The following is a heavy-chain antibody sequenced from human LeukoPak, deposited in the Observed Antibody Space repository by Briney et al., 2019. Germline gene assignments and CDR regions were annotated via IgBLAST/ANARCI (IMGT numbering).Heavy chain of an antibody. CDR1: GYTFTGYY. J-gene: IGHJ4*02. Sequence: ASVKVSCKASGYTFTGYYMHWVRQAPGQGLEWMGIINPSGGSTSYAQKFQGRVTMTRDMSTSTVYMELSSLRSEDTAVYYCARDEGSGYYYGYWGQGTLVTVSS. CDR2: INPSGGST. CDR3: ARDEGSGYYYGY. D-gene: IGHD3-22*01. V-gene: IGHV1-46*01.